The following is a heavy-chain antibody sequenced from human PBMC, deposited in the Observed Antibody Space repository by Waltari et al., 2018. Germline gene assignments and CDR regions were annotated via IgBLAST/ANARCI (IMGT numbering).Heavy chain of an antibody. CDR3: TRDVSSIYFDY. CDR2: IWHDGRKD. V-gene: IGHV3-33*01. Sequence: QVQLVESGGGVVQPGRSLRLSCAASGFTFSDYGMHWVRQAPGKGLEWVALIWHDGRKDFYADAVKGRFTIARDNSRNTMYMQMNSLRAEDTAVYYCTRDVSSIYFDYWGQGTLVTVSS. J-gene: IGHJ4*02. CDR1: GFTFSDYG. D-gene: IGHD6-19*01.